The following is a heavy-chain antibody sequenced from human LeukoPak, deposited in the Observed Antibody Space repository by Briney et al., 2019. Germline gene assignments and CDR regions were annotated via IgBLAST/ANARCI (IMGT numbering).Heavy chain of an antibody. J-gene: IGHJ4*02. Sequence: GGSLRLSCTASGFSFSDHYMTWMRHAPGKGLEWISYITSSGRSTDYTDSVKGRFIISRDNAMNSLFLQMSSLRVDDTAVYYCTRDPDYGDPDWGQGTLVTVS. CDR3: TRDPDYGDPD. CDR1: GFSFSDHY. D-gene: IGHD2-21*01. V-gene: IGHV3-11*01. CDR2: ITSSGRST.